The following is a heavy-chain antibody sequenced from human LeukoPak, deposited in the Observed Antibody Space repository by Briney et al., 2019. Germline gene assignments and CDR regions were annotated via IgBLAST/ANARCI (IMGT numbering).Heavy chain of an antibody. CDR1: GGTFSSYA. V-gene: IGHV1-69*05. Sequence: SVKVSCKASGGTFSSYAISWVRQAPGQGLEWMGGIIPIFGTANYAQKFQGRVTITTDESMSTAYMELSSLRSEDTAVYYCARGAVVVPAAHYYYYYYMDVWGKGTTVTVSS. J-gene: IGHJ6*03. CDR3: ARGAVVVPAAHYYYYYYMDV. D-gene: IGHD2-2*01. CDR2: IIPIFGTA.